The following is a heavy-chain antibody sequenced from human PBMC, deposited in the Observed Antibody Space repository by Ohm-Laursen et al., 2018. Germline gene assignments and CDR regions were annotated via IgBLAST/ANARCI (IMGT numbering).Heavy chain of an antibody. CDR1: GYTFTSYD. Sequence: ASVKVSCKASGYTFTSYDINWVRQATGQGLEWMGWMNPNSGNTGYAQKFQGRVTMTRNTSISTAYMELSSLRPEDTAVYYCARGMVIIDAFDIWGQGTMVTVSS. CDR2: MNPNSGNT. CDR3: ARGMVIIDAFDI. D-gene: IGHD3-22*01. J-gene: IGHJ3*02. V-gene: IGHV1-8*01.